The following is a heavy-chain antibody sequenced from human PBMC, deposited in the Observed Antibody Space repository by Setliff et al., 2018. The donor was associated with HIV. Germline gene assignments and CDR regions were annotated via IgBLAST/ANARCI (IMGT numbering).Heavy chain of an antibody. V-gene: IGHV1-69*05. D-gene: IGHD2-15*01. CDR3: ALPYCGGGNCYDY. J-gene: IGHJ4*02. CDR1: GGTFSSYV. Sequence: GASVKVSCKASGGTFSSYVISWVRQAPGQGPEWMGGIIPMYGVANYAQKFQGRVTITTDESTSTAYMELSSLRSEDTAVYYCALPYCGGGNCYDYWGQGTLVTVSS. CDR2: IIPMYGVA.